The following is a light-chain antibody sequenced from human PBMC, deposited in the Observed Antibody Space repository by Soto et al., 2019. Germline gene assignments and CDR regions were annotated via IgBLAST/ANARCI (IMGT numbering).Light chain of an antibody. CDR2: KDG. V-gene: IGLV3-22*01. Sequence: SYELTQPHAVSVSPGQTARIRCSGDVLRDNYADWYPQKPGQAPVLVIYKDGERPSGIPERFSGSTSGNTTALTISRVLTKGGAEYYCFSGDGVFGGGTKLTVL. CDR3: FSGDGV. CDR1: VLRDNY. J-gene: IGLJ2*01.